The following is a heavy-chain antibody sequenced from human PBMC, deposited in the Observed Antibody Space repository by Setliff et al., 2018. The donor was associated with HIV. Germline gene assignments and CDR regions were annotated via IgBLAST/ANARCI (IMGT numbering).Heavy chain of an antibody. CDR1: GYTFTSYV. J-gene: IGHJ4*02. Sequence: GASVKVSCKASGYTFTSYVMHWVRQAPGQRLEWMGWINAGNGNTKYSQKFQGRVTFTRDTSASTAYMELSSLRSEGTAVYYCARGQYGDELFDYWGQGTLVTVSS. CDR3: ARGQYGDELFDY. CDR2: INAGNGNT. D-gene: IGHD4-17*01. V-gene: IGHV1-3*01.